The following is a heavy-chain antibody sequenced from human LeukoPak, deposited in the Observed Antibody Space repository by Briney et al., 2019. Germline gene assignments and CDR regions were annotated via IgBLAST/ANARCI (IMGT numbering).Heavy chain of an antibody. CDR2: ISGSGGST. J-gene: IGHJ4*02. Sequence: GGSLRLSCAASGFIVDDYAMSWVRQAPGKGLEWVSSISGSGGSTYYADSVKGRFTISRDNSKNTLYLQMNSLRAEDTAVYYCAKSEDNPLYYFDYWGQGTLVTVSS. V-gene: IGHV3-23*01. CDR1: GFIVDDYA. CDR3: AKSEDNPLYYFDY. D-gene: IGHD1-14*01.